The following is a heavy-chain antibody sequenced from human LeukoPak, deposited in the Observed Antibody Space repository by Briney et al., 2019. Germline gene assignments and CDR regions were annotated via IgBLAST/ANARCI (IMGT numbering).Heavy chain of an antibody. J-gene: IGHJ3*02. D-gene: IGHD3-16*01. CDR3: ARGHKRFGELWDAFDI. CDR1: GYTFTSYD. CDR2: ISGYNGNT. V-gene: IGHV1-18*01. Sequence: ASVKVSCKASGYTFTSYDINWVRQAPGQGLEWMGWISGYNGNTNYAEKFQGRVTMTRDTSTNTAYMEMRSLRSDDTALYYCARGHKRFGELWDAFDIWGQGTMVTVSS.